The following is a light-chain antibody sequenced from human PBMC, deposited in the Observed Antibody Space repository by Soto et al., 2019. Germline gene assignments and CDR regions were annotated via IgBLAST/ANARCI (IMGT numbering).Light chain of an antibody. Sequence: QSVLTQPPSASGTPGQRVTISCSGSSSNIGSNTVNWYQQLPGTAPKLLIYSNNQRPSGVPDRFSGSKSGTSASLAISGLQSEDEADYYCAAWDDSLNGAVFGGCPQLTVL. V-gene: IGLV1-44*01. CDR3: AAWDDSLNGAV. CDR1: SSNIGSNT. J-gene: IGLJ7*01. CDR2: SNN.